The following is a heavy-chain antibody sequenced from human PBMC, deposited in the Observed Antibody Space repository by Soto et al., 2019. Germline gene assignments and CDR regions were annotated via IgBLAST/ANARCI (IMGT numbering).Heavy chain of an antibody. J-gene: IGHJ4*02. V-gene: IGHV1-2*02. CDR2: INPITGGT. Sequence: ASVKVSCNASLYTFTSYYIDCVRQAPGQGLEWMGWINPITGGTNYAPKFQGRVTMTRDTSITTAYMELSRLRSDDTAVYYCARNYYDSSDRDYLDYWGQGTPVIV. CDR1: LYTFTSYY. CDR3: ARNYYDSSDRDYLDY. D-gene: IGHD3-22*01.